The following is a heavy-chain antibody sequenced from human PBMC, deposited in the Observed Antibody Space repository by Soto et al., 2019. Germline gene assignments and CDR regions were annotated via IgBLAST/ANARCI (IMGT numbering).Heavy chain of an antibody. Sequence: SETLSLTCTVSGGSISSGDYYWSWIRQPPGKGLEWIGYTYYSGSTYYNPSLKSRVTISVDTSKNQFSLKLSSVTAADTAVYYCARDCWGGRTYYYYGMDVWGQGTTVTVSS. J-gene: IGHJ6*02. V-gene: IGHV4-30-4*01. CDR1: GGSISSGDYY. CDR2: TYYSGST. CDR3: ARDCWGGRTYYYYGMDV. D-gene: IGHD3-16*01.